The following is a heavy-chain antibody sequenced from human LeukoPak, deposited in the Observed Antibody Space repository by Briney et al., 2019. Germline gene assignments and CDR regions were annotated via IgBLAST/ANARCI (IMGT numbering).Heavy chain of an antibody. D-gene: IGHD1-7*01. Sequence: GGSLRLSCAASGFTFSSYGMHWVRQAPGKGLEWVAVIWYDGSNKYYADSVKGRFTISRDNSKNTLYLQMNSLRAEDTAVYYCERDSDWNYPPAQIDYWGQGTLVTVSS. V-gene: IGHV3-33*01. J-gene: IGHJ4*02. CDR2: IWYDGSNK. CDR3: ERDSDWNYPPAQIDY. CDR1: GFTFSSYG.